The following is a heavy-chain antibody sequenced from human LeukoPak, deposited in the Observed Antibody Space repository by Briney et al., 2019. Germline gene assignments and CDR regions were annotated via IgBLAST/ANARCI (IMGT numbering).Heavy chain of an antibody. V-gene: IGHV3-30*03. D-gene: IGHD2/OR15-2a*01. CDR2: ISYSGNNY. CDR1: GFTFSHYA. CDR3: ARGPPPIGPGAHFTH. J-gene: IGHJ4*01. Sequence: GGSLRLSCAASGFTFSHYAMHWVRQAPGEGLQWVAFISYSGNNYYYADSVKGRFIISRDDSKNTLYVEMNSLRLDDTAIYYCARGPPPIGPGAHFTHWGQDPWSPSPQ.